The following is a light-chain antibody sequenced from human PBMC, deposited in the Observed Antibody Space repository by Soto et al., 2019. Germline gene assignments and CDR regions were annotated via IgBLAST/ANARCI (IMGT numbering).Light chain of an antibody. Sequence: QSALPQPASVSGSPGQSITISCTGTSSDVGGHNAVSWYRQDPGKAPKLVIYDVTNRPSGVSNRFSGSKSGNTASLTISVLQTEDEADYYCSSFTSSITYVFGNGTKLTVL. CDR2: DVT. V-gene: IGLV2-14*01. CDR3: SSFTSSITYV. CDR1: SSDVGGHNA. J-gene: IGLJ1*01.